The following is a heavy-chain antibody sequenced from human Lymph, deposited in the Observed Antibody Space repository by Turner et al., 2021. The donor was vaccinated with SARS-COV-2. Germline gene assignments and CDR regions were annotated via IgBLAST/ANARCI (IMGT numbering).Heavy chain of an antibody. Sequence: QVQLVQSGAEVKKPGSSVKVSCKASGGTFSRSAISWVRQAPGQGLEWMGGIIPIFGTANYAQRFQGRVTITADESTSTAYRELRSLRSEDTAVYYCARGAAYCSGGSCYRKGFDYWGQGTPVTVSS. J-gene: IGHJ4*02. D-gene: IGHD2-15*01. CDR3: ARGAAYCSGGSCYRKGFDY. CDR1: GGTFSRSA. V-gene: IGHV1-69*01. CDR2: IIPIFGTA.